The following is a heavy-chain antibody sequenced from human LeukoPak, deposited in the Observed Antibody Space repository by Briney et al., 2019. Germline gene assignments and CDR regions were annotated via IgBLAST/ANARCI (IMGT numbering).Heavy chain of an antibody. V-gene: IGHV3-15*01. J-gene: IGHJ4*02. Sequence: NPGGSLRVSCAASGSTFSIAWMNWVRQTPGKGLEWVGHIKSKIDGGTTDYAEPVKSRFTISRDDSKNTVYLQMNSLKTEDTAVYYCTTGYGSTWYGWGQGTLVTVSS. CDR2: IKSKIDGGTT. D-gene: IGHD6-13*01. CDR3: TTGYGSTWYG. CDR1: GSTFSIAW.